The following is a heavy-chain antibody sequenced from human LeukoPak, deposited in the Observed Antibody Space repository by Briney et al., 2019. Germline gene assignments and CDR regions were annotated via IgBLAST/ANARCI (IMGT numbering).Heavy chain of an antibody. J-gene: IGHJ4*02. CDR2: ISGSGGST. Sequence: TGGSLRLSCAASGFTFSSYAMGWVRQAPGKGLEWVSAISGSGGSTYYADSVKGRFTISRDNSKNTLYLQMNSLRAEDTAVYYCAKGGNSMTTVVMPFDYWGQGTLVTVSS. D-gene: IGHD4-23*01. CDR1: GFTFSSYA. V-gene: IGHV3-23*01. CDR3: AKGGNSMTTVVMPFDY.